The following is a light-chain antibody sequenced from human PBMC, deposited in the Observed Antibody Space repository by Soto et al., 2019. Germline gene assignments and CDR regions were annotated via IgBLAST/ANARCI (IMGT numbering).Light chain of an antibody. CDR3: QTWGTGFQF. CDR2: LNNDGSH. V-gene: IGLV4-69*01. Sequence: QSVLTQSPSASASLGASVKLTSTLSSGHSSYAIAWHQKQPGKGTRYLMDLNNDGSHTRGDGIPDRFSGSSSGADRYLIISRLQSEDEADYYCQTWGTGFQFFGGGTQLTVL. CDR1: SGHSSYA. J-gene: IGLJ2*01.